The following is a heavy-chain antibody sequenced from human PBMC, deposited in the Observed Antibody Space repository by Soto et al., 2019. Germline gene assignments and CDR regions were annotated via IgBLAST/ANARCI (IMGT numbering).Heavy chain of an antibody. J-gene: IGHJ4*02. Sequence: PGGSLRLSCVASGITFSNYGMHWVRQAPGKGLEWVAVISYDGSEKYNADSVRGRFTISRDNSENILYLQMNSLRVEDTAVYYCAKGGHWREPFTIFGEPRLWGQGTLVTVSS. CDR1: GITFSNYG. CDR3: AKGGHWREPFTIFGEPRL. CDR2: ISYDGSEK. V-gene: IGHV3-30*18. D-gene: IGHD3-3*01.